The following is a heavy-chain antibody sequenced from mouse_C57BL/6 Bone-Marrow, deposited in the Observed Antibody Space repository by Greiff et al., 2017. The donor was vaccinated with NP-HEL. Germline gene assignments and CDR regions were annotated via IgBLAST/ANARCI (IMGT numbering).Heavy chain of an antibody. D-gene: IGHD1-1*01. CDR1: GYTFTSYG. V-gene: IGHV1-81*01. J-gene: IGHJ4*01. CDR3: ARLRITTVVATDAMDY. Sequence: QVQLKESGAELARPGASVKLSCKASGYTFTSYGISWVKQRTGQGLEWIGEIYPRSGNTYYNEKFKGKATLTADKSSSTAYVELRSLTSEDSAVYFCARLRITTVVATDAMDYWGQGTSVTVSS. CDR2: IYPRSGNT.